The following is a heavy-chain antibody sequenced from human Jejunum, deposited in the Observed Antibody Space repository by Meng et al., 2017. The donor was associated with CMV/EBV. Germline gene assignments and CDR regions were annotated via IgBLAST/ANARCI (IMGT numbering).Heavy chain of an antibody. CDR3: ASRSRVTMIRGDYYALDV. Sequence: NYIGWVRQAPWTGLEWVSVIYSGGNRYYAESAKGRFTILRDAAKNTLELQMNSLRVEDTAVYYCASRSRVTMIRGDYYALDVWGHGTTVTVSS. D-gene: IGHD3-16*01. J-gene: IGHJ6*02. CDR2: IYSGGNR. V-gene: IGHV3-53*01. CDR1: NY.